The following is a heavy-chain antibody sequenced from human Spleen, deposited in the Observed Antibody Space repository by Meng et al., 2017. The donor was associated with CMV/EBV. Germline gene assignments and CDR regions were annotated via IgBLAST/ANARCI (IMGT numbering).Heavy chain of an antibody. D-gene: IGHD6-13*01. Sequence: GESLKISCAASGFTFDHYAMHWVRQVPGKGLEWVANIKQDGSEKYYVDSVKGRFTISRDNAKNSLYLQMNSLRAEDTAVYYCATLPMAAAYYGMDVWGQGTTVTVSS. CDR2: IKQDGSEK. J-gene: IGHJ6*02. CDR1: GFTFDHYA. V-gene: IGHV3-7*03. CDR3: ATLPMAAAYYGMDV.